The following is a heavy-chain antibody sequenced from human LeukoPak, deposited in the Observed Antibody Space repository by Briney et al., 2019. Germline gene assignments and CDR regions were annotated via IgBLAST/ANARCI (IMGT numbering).Heavy chain of an antibody. V-gene: IGHV3-9*01. CDR2: ISWNSGSI. CDR3: AKDRVYSYGLRGGAFDI. Sequence: PGGSLRLSCAASGFTFDDYAMHWVRQAPGKGLEWVSGISWNSGSIVYADSVKGRFTISRDNAKNSLYLQMNSLRAEDTALYYCAKDRVYSYGLRGGAFDIWGQGTMVTVSS. D-gene: IGHD5-18*01. J-gene: IGHJ3*02. CDR1: GFTFDDYA.